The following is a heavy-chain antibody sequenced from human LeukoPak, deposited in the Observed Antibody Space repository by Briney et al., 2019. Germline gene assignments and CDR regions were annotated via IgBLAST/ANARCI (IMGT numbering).Heavy chain of an antibody. V-gene: IGHV4-4*07. CDR1: GGSISSYY. Sequence: SETLSLTCTVSGGSISSYYWSWIRQPAGKGLEWIGRIYTSGSTNYNPSLKSRVTMSVGTSKNQFSLKLSSVTAADTAVYYCARDYYDSSGYYNWFDPWGQGTLVTVSS. CDR2: IYTSGST. J-gene: IGHJ5*02. D-gene: IGHD3-22*01. CDR3: ARDYYDSSGYYNWFDP.